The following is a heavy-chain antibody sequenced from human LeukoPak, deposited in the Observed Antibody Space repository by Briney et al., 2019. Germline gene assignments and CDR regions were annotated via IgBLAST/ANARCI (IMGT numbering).Heavy chain of an antibody. J-gene: IGHJ4*01. Sequence: SETLSLTCTVSGGSISSGDYYWSWIRQPPGKGLEWIGSIYYSGSTYYNPSLKSRVTISVDTSKNQFSLKLSSVTAADTAVYYCGAQLGGRIDQWGQGTLVTVSS. V-gene: IGHV4-39*01. D-gene: IGHD7-27*01. CDR2: IYYSGST. CDR1: GGSISSGDYY. CDR3: GAQLGGRIDQ.